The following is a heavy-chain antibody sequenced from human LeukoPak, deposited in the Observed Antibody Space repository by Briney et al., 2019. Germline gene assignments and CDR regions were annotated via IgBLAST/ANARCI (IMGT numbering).Heavy chain of an antibody. V-gene: IGHV4-61*02. Sequence: PSQTLSLTCTVSGNSISSGDYYWSWIRQPAGKGLEWIGRIYTSGSTTYNPSLKSRVTISGDTSENQFSLKLSSVTAADTAVYYCARRVHGWLVLGYYYYMDVWGKGATVTISS. CDR3: ARRVHGWLVLGYYYYMDV. J-gene: IGHJ6*03. CDR2: IYTSGST. D-gene: IGHD6-19*01. CDR1: GNSISSGDYY.